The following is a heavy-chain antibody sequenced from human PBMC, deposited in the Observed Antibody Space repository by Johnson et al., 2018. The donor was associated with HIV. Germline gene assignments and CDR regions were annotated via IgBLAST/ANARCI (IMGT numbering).Heavy chain of an antibody. CDR1: GFSFSDHF. J-gene: IGHJ3*02. CDR3: WAQWTVITFGGPSAFDI. D-gene: IGHD3-16*01. V-gene: IGHV3-15*01. CDR2: IKSKGDGGTT. Sequence: VHLVESGGGLVQPGGSLRLSCVGSGFSFSDHFMDWVRQAPGKGLEWVGRIKSKGDGGTTDYAAPVKGRFSISRDDSRNTLHMQMNSLKTDDTGVYYCWAQWTVITFGGPSAFDIWGQGTVVTVSS.